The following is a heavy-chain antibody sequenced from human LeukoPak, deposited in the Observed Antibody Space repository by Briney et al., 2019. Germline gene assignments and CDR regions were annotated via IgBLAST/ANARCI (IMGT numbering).Heavy chain of an antibody. D-gene: IGHD2-8*01. CDR1: GGSISSYY. J-gene: IGHJ6*02. Sequence: SETLSLTCTVSGGSISSYYWSWIRQPPGKGLEWIGYIYCSGSTNYNPSLKSRVTISIDTSKNQFSLKLSAVTAADTAMYYCARERGGPYCTNGICRNRYYYGMDVWGQGTTVTVSS. CDR3: ARERGGPYCTNGICRNRYYYGMDV. CDR2: IYCSGST. V-gene: IGHV4-59*01.